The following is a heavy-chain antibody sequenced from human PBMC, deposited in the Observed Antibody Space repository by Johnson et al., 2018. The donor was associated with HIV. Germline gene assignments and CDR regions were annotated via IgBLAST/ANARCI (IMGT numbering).Heavy chain of an antibody. J-gene: IGHJ3*02. CDR2: IYSGGST. CDR1: GFTVSSNY. Sequence: VQLVESGGGLVQPGGSLRLSCAASGFTVSSNYMSWVRQAPGKGLEWVSVIYSGGSTYYADSVKGRFTISRDNSNKTVYLQMNSLGPEDTAVDYCAKPPSMGADAFDIWGQGTMVTVSS. CDR3: AKPPSMGADAFDI. D-gene: IGHD3-16*01. V-gene: IGHV3-66*04.